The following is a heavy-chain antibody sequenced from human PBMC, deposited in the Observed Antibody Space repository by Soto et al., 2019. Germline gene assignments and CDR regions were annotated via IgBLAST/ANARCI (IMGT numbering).Heavy chain of an antibody. CDR2: IYSGGRT. CDR1: GFTVSSNY. Sequence: EVQLVESGGGLVQPGGSLRLSCAASGFTVSSNYMSWVRQAPGKGLEWVSLIYSGGRTYYADSVKGRLAISRDNSKNTLYLQMNSLRAEDTAVYFCARDPTRAYFDYWGQGTLVNVSS. J-gene: IGHJ4*02. CDR3: ARDPTRAYFDY. V-gene: IGHV3-66*01.